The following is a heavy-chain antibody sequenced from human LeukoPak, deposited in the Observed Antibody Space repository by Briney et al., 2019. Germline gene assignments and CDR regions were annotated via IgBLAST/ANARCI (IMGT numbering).Heavy chain of an antibody. CDR3: ARGSGSYSGAADY. CDR2: RNHRGSS. J-gene: IGHJ4*02. D-gene: IGHD6-19*01. Sequence: PSETLSLTCSVHGSSFTGYYWSWIRQPPGKGLEWIGERNHRGSSYFNPSFESRVTISLDMSREQFSLKLTSVTAADTAFYYCARGSGSYSGAADYWGQGTLVTVSS. CDR1: GSSFTGYY. V-gene: IGHV4-34*01.